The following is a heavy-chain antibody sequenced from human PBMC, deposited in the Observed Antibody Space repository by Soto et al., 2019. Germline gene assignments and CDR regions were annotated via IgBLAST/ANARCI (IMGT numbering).Heavy chain of an antibody. CDR1: GYTFTSYG. CDR3: ARFIAVAGTGYYYYYGMDV. D-gene: IGHD6-19*01. Sequence: ASLKVSCKASGYTFTSYGISWVRQAPGQGLEWMGWISAYNGNTNYAQKLQGRVTMTTDTSTSTAYMELRSLRSDDTAVYYCARFIAVAGTGYYYYYGMDVWGQGTTDPVSS. CDR2: ISAYNGNT. V-gene: IGHV1-18*01. J-gene: IGHJ6*02.